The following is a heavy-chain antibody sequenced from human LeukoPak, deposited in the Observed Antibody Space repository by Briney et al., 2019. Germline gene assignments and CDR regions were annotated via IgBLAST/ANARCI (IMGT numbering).Heavy chain of an antibody. Sequence: ASVKVSCKASGYTFTGYAMHWVRQAPGQRLEWMGWINAGNGNTKYSQKFQGRVTITRDTSASTAYMELSSLRSEDTAVYYCARGTAMDAFDIWGQGTMVTVSS. CDR3: ARGTAMDAFDI. CDR1: GYTFTGYA. CDR2: INAGNGNT. D-gene: IGHD5-18*01. J-gene: IGHJ3*02. V-gene: IGHV1-3*01.